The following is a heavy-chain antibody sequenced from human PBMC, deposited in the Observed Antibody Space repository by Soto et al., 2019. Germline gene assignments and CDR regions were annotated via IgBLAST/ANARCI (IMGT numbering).Heavy chain of an antibody. CDR1: SDSISSYY. CDR2: ISYSGST. CDR3: ARGTSWQLPFDY. Sequence: LSVTFTVSSDSISSYYWSWIRQPPGKRLEWIGYISYSGSTDYNPSLKSRVTISGDTSKNQFSLKVSSVTAADTAVYYCARGTSWQLPFDYWGQGTLVTVSS. J-gene: IGHJ4*02. D-gene: IGHD6-13*01. V-gene: IGHV4-59*01.